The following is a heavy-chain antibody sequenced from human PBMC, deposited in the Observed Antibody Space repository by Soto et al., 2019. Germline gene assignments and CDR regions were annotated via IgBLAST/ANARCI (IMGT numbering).Heavy chain of an antibody. D-gene: IGHD5-18*01. CDR1: GGTFSSYA. V-gene: IGHV1-69*01. CDR2: IIPIFGTA. CDR3: ARDRSSGYSYGYGIGFWFDP. J-gene: IGHJ5*02. Sequence: QVQLVQSGAEVKKPGSSVKVSCKASGGTFSSYAISWVRQSPGQGPEWMGGIIPIFGTANYAQKFQGRVTITADESTSTAYMELRSMRSEDTAVYYCARDRSSGYSYGYGIGFWFDPWGQGTLVTVSS.